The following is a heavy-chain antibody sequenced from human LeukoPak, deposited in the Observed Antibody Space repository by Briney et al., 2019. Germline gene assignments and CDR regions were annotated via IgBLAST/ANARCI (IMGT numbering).Heavy chain of an antibody. CDR3: AKDSTDYYDSSGYYSTGGYFDY. CDR2: ISYDGSNK. J-gene: IGHJ4*02. CDR1: GFTFSSYG. V-gene: IGHV3-30*18. Sequence: GGSLRLSCAASGFTFSSYGMHWVRQAPGKGLEWVAVISYDGSNKYYADSVKGRFTISRDNSKNTLYLQMNSLRAEDTAVYYCAKDSTDYYDSSGYYSTGGYFDYWGQGTLVTVSS. D-gene: IGHD3-22*01.